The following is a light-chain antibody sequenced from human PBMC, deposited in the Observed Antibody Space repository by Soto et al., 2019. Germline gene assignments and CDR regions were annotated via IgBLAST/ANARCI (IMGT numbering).Light chain of an antibody. Sequence: QSVLTQPPAVSGAPGQKVTISWSGSSSNIGNNYVSWYQQLPGTAPKLLIYENNKRPSGIPDRFSGSESGTSATLGITGLQTGDEADYYCGTWDSSLSAVVFGGGTKLTVL. CDR1: SSNIGNNY. J-gene: IGLJ2*01. V-gene: IGLV1-51*02. CDR3: GTWDSSLSAVV. CDR2: ENN.